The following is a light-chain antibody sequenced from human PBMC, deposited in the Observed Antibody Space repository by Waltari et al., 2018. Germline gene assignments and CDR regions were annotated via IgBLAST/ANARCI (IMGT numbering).Light chain of an antibody. CDR1: ELPRKY. CDR3: YSSDTTGRRV. V-gene: IGLV3-10*01. Sequence: SYELTQPPSVSVSPGQTARITCSGHELPRKYAYWFQQKSGQAPRLVIYEDTKRPSGSPARFSGSSSGTVATLTITGAQVDDEADYYCYSSDTTGRRVFGGGTTVVVL. J-gene: IGLJ1*01. CDR2: EDT.